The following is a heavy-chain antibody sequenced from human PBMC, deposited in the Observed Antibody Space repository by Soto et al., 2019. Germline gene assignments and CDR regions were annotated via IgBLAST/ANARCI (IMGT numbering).Heavy chain of an antibody. J-gene: IGHJ6*03. Sequence: ASVKVSCKASGYTFTRYDITWVRQATGQGLEWMGWMNPQTGNTAYAEKFQGRVTMTRSTSINTAYMELSGLRSEDTAVYYCARLSEESSSSNYYYFYMDVWGKGSMVTVSS. D-gene: IGHD6-6*01. CDR3: ARLSEESSSSNYYYFYMDV. CDR1: GYTFTRYD. V-gene: IGHV1-8*01. CDR2: MNPQTGNT.